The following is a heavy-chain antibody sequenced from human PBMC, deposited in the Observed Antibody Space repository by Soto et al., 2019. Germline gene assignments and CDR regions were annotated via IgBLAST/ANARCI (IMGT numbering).Heavy chain of an antibody. CDR3: AKEGSDYDILTGSGYHGMDV. Sequence: QVQLVESGGGVVQPARSLRLSCAASGFTFSSYGMHWVRQAPGKGLEWVAVISYDGSNKYYADSVKGRFTIYRDNSKNTXYXXMNSLRAEDTAVYYCAKEGSDYDILTGSGYHGMDVWGQGTTVTVSS. CDR2: ISYDGSNK. J-gene: IGHJ6*02. D-gene: IGHD3-9*01. V-gene: IGHV3-30*18. CDR1: GFTFSSYG.